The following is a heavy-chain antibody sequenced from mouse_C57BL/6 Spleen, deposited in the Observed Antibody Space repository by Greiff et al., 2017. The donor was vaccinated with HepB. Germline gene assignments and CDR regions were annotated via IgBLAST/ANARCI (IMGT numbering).Heavy chain of an antibody. Sequence: QVQLQQSGAELVKPGASVKLSCKASGYTFTSYWMHWVKQRPGQGLEWIGMIHPNSGSTNYNEKFKSKATLTVDKSSSTAYMQLSSLTSEDSAVYYCAREGVYYSNADYWGQGTTLTVSS. CDR1: GYTFTSYW. J-gene: IGHJ2*01. CDR3: AREGVYYSNADY. CDR2: IHPNSGST. V-gene: IGHV1-64*01. D-gene: IGHD2-5*01.